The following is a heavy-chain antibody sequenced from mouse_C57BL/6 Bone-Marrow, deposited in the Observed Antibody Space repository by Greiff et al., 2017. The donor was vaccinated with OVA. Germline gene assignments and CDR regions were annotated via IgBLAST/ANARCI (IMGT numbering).Heavy chain of an antibody. CDR2: IWWDADK. V-gene: IGHV8-8*01. D-gene: IGHD2-4*01. CDR1: GFSLSTFGMG. J-gene: IGHJ3*01. CDR3: ARVIYYDSAWFAY. Sequence: QVTLKESGPGLLQPSQTLSLTCYFSGFSLSTFGMGVGWIRQPSGHGLEWLVHIWWDADKFYNTALRSRLTISKDTSKNQVFLKIANVDTADTVTYYCARVIYYDSAWFAYWGQGTLVTVSA.